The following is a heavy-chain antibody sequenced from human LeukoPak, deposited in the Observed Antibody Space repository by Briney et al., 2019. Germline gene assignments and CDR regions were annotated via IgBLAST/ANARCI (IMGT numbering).Heavy chain of an antibody. CDR1: GGPLRSYY. V-gene: IGHV4-4*07. CDR3: ARSPERDLLSGSYYDVYYFDY. CDR2: IYTRGST. D-gene: IGHD1-26*01. J-gene: IGHJ4*02. Sequence: GTLSLTRTVSGGPLRSYYRGWIPQAPGEGLEWVWRIYTRGSTNYNPSLKSRVTMSVDTSKNQFSLKLSSVTAADTAVYYCARSPERDLLSGSYYDVYYFDYWGQGTLVTVSS.